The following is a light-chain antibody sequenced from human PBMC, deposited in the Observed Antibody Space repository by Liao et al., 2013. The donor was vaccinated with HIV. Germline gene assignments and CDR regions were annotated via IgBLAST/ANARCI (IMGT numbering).Light chain of an antibody. Sequence: SYELTQPPSVSVSPGQTASITCFGDKLGNKYASWYQQKPGQSPVLVIYEDSTRPSGIPERFSGSSSGTTVTLTISGAQVEDEADYYCYSATDTNLGVFGGGTKLTVL. J-gene: IGLJ3*02. CDR1: KLGNKY. CDR2: EDS. V-gene: IGLV3-1*01. CDR3: YSATDTNLGV.